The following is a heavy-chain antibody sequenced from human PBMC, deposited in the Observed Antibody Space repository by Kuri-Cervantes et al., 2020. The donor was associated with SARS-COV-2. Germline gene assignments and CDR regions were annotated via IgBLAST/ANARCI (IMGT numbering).Heavy chain of an antibody. J-gene: IGHJ6*02. Sequence: GSLRLSCTVSGASISTYYWSWIRQPPGKGLEWIGYIYYSGSTNYNPSLKSRVTISVDTSKNQFSLKLSSVTAADTAVYYCARTVTTFYYYYGMDVWGQGTTVTVSS. CDR1: GASISTYY. D-gene: IGHD4-17*01. CDR2: IYYSGST. CDR3: ARTVTTFYYYYGMDV. V-gene: IGHV4-59*01.